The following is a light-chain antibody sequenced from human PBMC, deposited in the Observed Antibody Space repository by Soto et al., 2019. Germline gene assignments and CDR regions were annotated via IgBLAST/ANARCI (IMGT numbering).Light chain of an antibody. V-gene: IGLV1-44*01. Sequence: QSVLTQPPSASGTPGQRDTMSCSGSSSNIGSTTVNWYQQVAGTAPKLLIYSSDQRPSGVPDRFSGSKSGTSASLAISGLQSEDEADYYCAAWDDSLSGVVFGGGTKLTVL. CDR1: SSNIGSTT. CDR2: SSD. J-gene: IGLJ2*01. CDR3: AAWDDSLSGVV.